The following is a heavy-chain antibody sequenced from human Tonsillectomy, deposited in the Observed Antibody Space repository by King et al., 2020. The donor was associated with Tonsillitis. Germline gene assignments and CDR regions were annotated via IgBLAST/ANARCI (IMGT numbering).Heavy chain of an antibody. CDR1: GVTFNNYA. J-gene: IGHJ4*02. V-gene: IGHV1-69*01. CDR2: SIPIPGTA. D-gene: IGHD3-3*01. CDR3: AGGNTIFGVVIHNFDY. Sequence: QLVQSGAEVKKPGSSVKVSCKASGVTFNNYALNWVQQAPGQGLGWMGGSIPIPGTANNAQKFQGSVTITADASTSTAYMELRSLRSDDTAVYYCAGGNTIFGVVIHNFDYWGQGTLVTVSS.